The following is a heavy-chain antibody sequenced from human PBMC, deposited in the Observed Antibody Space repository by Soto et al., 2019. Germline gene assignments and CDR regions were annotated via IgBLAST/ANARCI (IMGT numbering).Heavy chain of an antibody. CDR1: GYSFASSW. Sequence: GESLKISCKGSGYSFASSWIAWVRQTPGKGLEWMGIIYPGDSDTKYSPSFQGQVTISADKSISTAYLQWSSLKASDTAIYYCSRHIAAAGWDYYYGMDGWGQGTTVTVSS. V-gene: IGHV5-51*01. J-gene: IGHJ6*02. D-gene: IGHD6-13*01. CDR2: IYPGDSDT. CDR3: SRHIAAAGWDYYYGMDG.